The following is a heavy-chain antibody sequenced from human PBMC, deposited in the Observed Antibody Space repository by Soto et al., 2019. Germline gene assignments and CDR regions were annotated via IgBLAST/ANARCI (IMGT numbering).Heavy chain of an antibody. Sequence: ESGGGLEQPGGSLRLSCVASGFTFSNYAMNWIRQAPGKGLEWVSSISGSDDRTFFADSVKGRFTISRDNSKDTVFLQMNNLRGEDTALYYCTKGARGIDIFFDSWGQGTLVSVSS. J-gene: IGHJ4*02. D-gene: IGHD3-9*01. CDR2: ISGSDDRT. V-gene: IGHV3-23*01. CDR3: TKGARGIDIFFDS. CDR1: GFTFSNYA.